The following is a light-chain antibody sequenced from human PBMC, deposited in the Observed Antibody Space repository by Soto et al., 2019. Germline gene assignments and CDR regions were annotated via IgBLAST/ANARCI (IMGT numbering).Light chain of an antibody. CDR3: SSYTSSSTPVV. J-gene: IGLJ2*01. Sequence: QSALTQPASVSGSPGQSITISCTGTSTDVGGYNYVSWYQQHPGKAPKLMIYDVSNRPSGVSNRLSGSKSGNTASLTISGLQAEDEADYYGSSYTSSSTPVVFGGGTQVTV. V-gene: IGLV2-14*01. CDR2: DVS. CDR1: STDVGGYNY.